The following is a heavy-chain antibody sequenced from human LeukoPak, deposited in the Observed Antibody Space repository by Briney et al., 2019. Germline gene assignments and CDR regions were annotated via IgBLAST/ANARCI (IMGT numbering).Heavy chain of an antibody. D-gene: IGHD4-17*01. Sequence: PGRSLRLSCAASGFTFSSYGMHWVRQAPGKGLEWVAVIWYDGSNKYYADSVKGRFTISRDNSKNTLYLQMNSLRAEDTAVYYCARGAEVDYGDYFDYWGQGTLVTVSS. CDR3: ARGAEVDYGDYFDY. V-gene: IGHV3-33*01. CDR2: IWYDGSNK. J-gene: IGHJ4*02. CDR1: GFTFSSYG.